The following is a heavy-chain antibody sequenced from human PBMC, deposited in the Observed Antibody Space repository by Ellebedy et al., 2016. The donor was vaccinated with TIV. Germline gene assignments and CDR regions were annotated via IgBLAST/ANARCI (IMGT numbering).Heavy chain of an antibody. CDR3: AREGDTAMVHGMDV. J-gene: IGHJ6*02. V-gene: IGHV3-11*01. CDR1: EFTFSSYA. Sequence: GESLKISCAASEFTFSSYAMSWIRQAPGKGLEWVSYISSSGSTIYYADSVKSRFTISRDNAKNSLYLQMNSLRAEDTAVYYCAREGDTAMVHGMDVWGQGTTVTVSS. CDR2: ISSSGSTI. D-gene: IGHD5-18*01.